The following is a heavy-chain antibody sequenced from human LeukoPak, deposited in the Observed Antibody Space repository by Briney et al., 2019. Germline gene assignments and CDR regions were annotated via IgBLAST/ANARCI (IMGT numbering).Heavy chain of an antibody. CDR3: ARVSRDGYYYYYYMDV. CDR1: GFTFPNYW. J-gene: IGHJ6*03. Sequence: GGSLRLSCAASGFTFPNYWMSWVRQAPGKGLEWVANIKQDGSEKYYVDSVKGRFTISRDNAKNSLYLQMNSLRAEDTAVYYCARVSRDGYYYYYYMDVWGKGTTVTVSS. CDR2: IKQDGSEK. D-gene: IGHD5-24*01. V-gene: IGHV3-7*01.